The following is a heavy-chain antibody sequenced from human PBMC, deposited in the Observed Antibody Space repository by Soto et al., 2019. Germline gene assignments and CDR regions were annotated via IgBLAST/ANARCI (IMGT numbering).Heavy chain of an antibody. CDR3: ARVSYYDILTGYYPFDY. CDR1: GGSISSSSYY. Sequence: SQTLSLTCTVSGGSISSSSYYLGWIRQPPGKGLEWIGSIYYSGSTYYNPSLKSRVTISVDTSKNQFSLKLSSVTAADTAVYYCARVSYYDILTGYYPFDYWGQGNLVTVS. CDR2: IYYSGST. V-gene: IGHV4-39*01. D-gene: IGHD3-9*01. J-gene: IGHJ4*02.